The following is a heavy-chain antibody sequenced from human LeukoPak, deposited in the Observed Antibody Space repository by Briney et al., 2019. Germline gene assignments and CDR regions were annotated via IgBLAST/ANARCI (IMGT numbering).Heavy chain of an antibody. J-gene: IGHJ4*02. CDR1: GYPICGCYC. CDR3: ARDPPKHDYGDYNVDY. CDR2: IFLNGTT. D-gene: IGHD4-17*01. V-gene: IGHV4-38-2*02. Sequence: TSGTLSLTCAVTGYPICGCYCWGWIRQPPGKGLELFGHIFLNGTTYYNPSLKTRVTISVDTSKNQFSLKLTSVTAEDTAVYYCARDPPKHDYGDYNVDYWGQGTLVTVSS.